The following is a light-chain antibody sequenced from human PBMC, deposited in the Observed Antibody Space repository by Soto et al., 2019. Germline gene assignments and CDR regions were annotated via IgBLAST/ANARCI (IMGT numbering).Light chain of an antibody. J-gene: IGLJ3*02. Sequence: QXVLTQPPSASGTPLRRVTISCSGSSSNIGTNTVNWYQQFPRSAPKLLMYSSNQRPSGVPDRFSGSKSGTSASLAISGLQSEDEADYYCAAWDGSLNVVLFGGGTKVSVL. CDR1: SSNIGTNT. CDR3: AAWDGSLNVVL. V-gene: IGLV1-44*01. CDR2: SSN.